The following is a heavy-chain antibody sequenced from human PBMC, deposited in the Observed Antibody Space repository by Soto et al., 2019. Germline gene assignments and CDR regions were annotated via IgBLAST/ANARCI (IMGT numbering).Heavy chain of an antibody. CDR2: MNAKSGDT. J-gene: IGHJ6*02. V-gene: IGHV1-8*01. CDR1: GYTFSDFD. D-gene: IGHD3-16*01. CDR3: ARGNPFNYAGFDV. Sequence: QAHLEQSGAEVKRPGASVKVSCKASGYTFSDFDINWLRQASGQGPEWMGWMNAKSGDTFFAQRFQGKFNRNWESSLSTAYMEVGSLTSDDTAMYFCARGNPFNYAGFDVWGQGTTVAVSS.